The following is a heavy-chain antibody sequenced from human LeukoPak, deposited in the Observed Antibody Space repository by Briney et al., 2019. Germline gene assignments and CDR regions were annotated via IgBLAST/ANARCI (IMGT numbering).Heavy chain of an antibody. CDR2: LYSGGNT. J-gene: IGHJ3*02. CDR1: GFTVSSNY. V-gene: IGHV3-66*01. CDR3: ATEGFRGVLFHI. Sequence: PGGSLRLSCAASGFTVSSNYMNWVRQAPGKGLEWVSVLYSGGNTYYADSVQGRFTISRDNSRNTLYLQMNSLRVEDTAVYYCATEGFRGVLFHIWGQGTVVTVSS. D-gene: IGHD3-10*01.